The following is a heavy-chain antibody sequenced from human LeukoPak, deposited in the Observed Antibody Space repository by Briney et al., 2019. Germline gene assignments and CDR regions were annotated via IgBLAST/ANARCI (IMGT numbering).Heavy chain of an antibody. CDR2: ISAYNGNT. Sequence: ASVKVSCKASGYTFTSYGISWVRQAPGQGLEWMGWISAYNGNTNYAQKLQGRVTMTTDTSTSTAYMELRSLRSDDTAVYYCARVASPEDVYYDILTGTTREDWFDPWGQGTLVTVSS. CDR3: ARVASPEDVYYDILTGTTREDWFDP. D-gene: IGHD3-9*01. J-gene: IGHJ5*02. V-gene: IGHV1-18*04. CDR1: GYTFTSYG.